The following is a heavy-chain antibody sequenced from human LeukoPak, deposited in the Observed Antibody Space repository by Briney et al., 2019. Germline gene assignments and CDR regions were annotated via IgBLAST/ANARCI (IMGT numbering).Heavy chain of an antibody. D-gene: IGHD2-2*01. CDR1: GFTFSSYA. CDR2: ISGSGGST. V-gene: IGHV3-23*01. J-gene: IGHJ6*02. Sequence: GGSLRLSCAASGFTFSSYAMSWVRQAPGKGLEWGSAISGSGGSTYYADSVKGGVTISRDNSKNTLYLQMNSLRAEDTAVYYCAKDLYCSSTSCYGMDVWGQGTTVTVSS. CDR3: AKDLYCSSTSCYGMDV.